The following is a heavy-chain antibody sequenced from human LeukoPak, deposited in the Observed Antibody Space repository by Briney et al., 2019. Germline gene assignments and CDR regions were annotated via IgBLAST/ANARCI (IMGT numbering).Heavy chain of an antibody. CDR2: IDYCGSA. D-gene: IGHD1-1*01. J-gene: IGHJ5*02. CDR1: GGSISSYY. CDR3: ARRKGIGPYKDWFDP. V-gene: IGHV4-59*08. Sequence: SETLSLTCTVSGGSISSYYWSWIRQPPGKGLEWIGYIDYCGSAYYNPSLKSRVSMSVDTSTDQLSLKLSSVTAADTAVYYCARRKGIGPYKDWFDPWGQGTLVTVSS.